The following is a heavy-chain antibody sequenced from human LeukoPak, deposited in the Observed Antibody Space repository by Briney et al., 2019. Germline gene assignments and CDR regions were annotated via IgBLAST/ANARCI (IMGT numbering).Heavy chain of an antibody. CDR3: AREHPPSRATHLAY. CDR1: GFTFSSYS. V-gene: IGHV3-48*01. Sequence: PGGSLRLSGAASGFTFSSYSMNWDRQAPGKGLEWVSYISSSSSTIYYADSVKGRFTISRDNTKNSLYLQMNSLRAKDTAVYYCAREHPPSRATHLAYGGQGTLVT. CDR2: ISSSSSTI. J-gene: IGHJ4*02. D-gene: IGHD1-26*01.